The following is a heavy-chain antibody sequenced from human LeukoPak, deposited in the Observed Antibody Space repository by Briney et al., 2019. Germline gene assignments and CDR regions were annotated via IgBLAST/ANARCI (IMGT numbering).Heavy chain of an antibody. Sequence: GGSLRLSCAASESIFSNFDMSWVRQAPGKGLEWVSDISSSGSSTYYADSVRGRFTISRDNSKNTLYLQMNSLRAEDTAVYYCAKGDFFSITPVGIDYWGQGTLVTVSS. V-gene: IGHV3-23*01. CDR3: AKGDFFSITPVGIDY. CDR1: ESIFSNFD. D-gene: IGHD6-13*01. CDR2: ISSSGSST. J-gene: IGHJ4*02.